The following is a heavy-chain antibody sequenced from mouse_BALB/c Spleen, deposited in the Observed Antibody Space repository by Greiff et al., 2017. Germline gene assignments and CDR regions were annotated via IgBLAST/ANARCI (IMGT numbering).Heavy chain of an antibody. CDR1: GFNIKDTY. CDR3: ARGEDYGEAMDD. D-gene: IGHD2-4*01. CDR2: IDPANGNT. J-gene: IGHJ4*01. Sequence: EVQLQQSGAELVKPGASVKLSCTASGFNIKDTYMHWVKQRPEQGLEWIGRIDPANGNTKYDPKFQGKATITADTSSNTAYLQLSSLTSEDTAVYYCARGEDYGEAMDDWGQGTSVTVSS. V-gene: IGHV14-3*02.